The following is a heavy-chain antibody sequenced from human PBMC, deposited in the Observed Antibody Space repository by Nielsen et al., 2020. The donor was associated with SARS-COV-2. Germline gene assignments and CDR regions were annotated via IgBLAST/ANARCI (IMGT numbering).Heavy chain of an antibody. CDR2: ISYDGSNK. J-gene: IGHJ6*02. D-gene: IGHD6-19*01. CDR3: AKGGIAVAGTLYYYGMDV. CDR1: GFTFRSYA. V-gene: IGHV3-30-3*01. Sequence: GESLKISRSASGFTFRSYAMHWVRQAPGKGLEWVAVISYDGSNKYYADSVKGRFTISRDNSKNTLYLQMNSLRAEDTAVYYCAKGGIAVAGTLYYYGMDVWGQGTTVTVSS.